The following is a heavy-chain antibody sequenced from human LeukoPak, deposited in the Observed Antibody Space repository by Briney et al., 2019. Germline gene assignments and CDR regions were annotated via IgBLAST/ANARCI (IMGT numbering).Heavy chain of an antibody. J-gene: IGHJ4*02. V-gene: IGHV3-23*01. CDR1: GFTFSSYA. CDR3: ARVGSSGWYVDY. Sequence: PGGSLRLSCAASGFTFSSYAMSWVRQAPGKGLEWVSAISGGGGSTYYADSVKGRFTISRDNSKNTLYLQMNSLRAEDTAVYYCARVGSSGWYVDYWGQGTLVTVSS. D-gene: IGHD6-19*01. CDR2: ISGGGGST.